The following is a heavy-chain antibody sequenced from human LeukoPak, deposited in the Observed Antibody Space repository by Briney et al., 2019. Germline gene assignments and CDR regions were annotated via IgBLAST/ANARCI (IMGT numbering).Heavy chain of an antibody. D-gene: IGHD3-3*01. CDR3: ARRFLEWLLPYYYGMDV. V-gene: IGHV4-39*01. CDR1: GGSISSSSYY. Sequence: SETPSLTCTVSGGSISSSSYYWGWIRQPPGKGLEWIGSIYYSGSTYYNPSLKSRVTISVDTSKNQFSLKLSSVTAADTAVYYCARRFLEWLLPYYYGMDVWGQGTTVTVSS. CDR2: IYYSGST. J-gene: IGHJ6*02.